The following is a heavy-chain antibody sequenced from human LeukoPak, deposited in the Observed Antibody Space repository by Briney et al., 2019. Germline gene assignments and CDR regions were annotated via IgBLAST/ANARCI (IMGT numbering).Heavy chain of an antibody. J-gene: IGHJ3*02. D-gene: IGHD1-20*01. CDR2: FYARGNT. Sequence: SETLSLTCNVSGGSISNYYWNWIRQPAGKGLEWIGRFYARGNTNYNPSLKSRVTMSVDTSKNQLSLKLTSVTAADTAVYYCARELITKADAFDIWGQGTMVTVSS. CDR3: ARELITKADAFDI. V-gene: IGHV4-4*07. CDR1: GGSISNYY.